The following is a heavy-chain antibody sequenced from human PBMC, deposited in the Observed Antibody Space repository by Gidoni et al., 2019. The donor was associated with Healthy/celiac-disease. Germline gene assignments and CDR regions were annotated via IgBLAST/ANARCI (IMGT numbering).Heavy chain of an antibody. J-gene: IGHJ3*02. D-gene: IGHD6-19*01. Sequence: EVQLVESGGGLVQPGGSLRLSCAASGFTFSDHYMDWGRQAPGKGLEWVGRTRNKANSYTTEYAASVKGRFTISRDDSKNSLYLQMNSLKTEDTAVYYCARVSVAGPFKGDAFDIWGQGTMVTVSS. V-gene: IGHV3-72*01. CDR2: TRNKANSYTT. CDR1: GFTFSDHY. CDR3: ARVSVAGPFKGDAFDI.